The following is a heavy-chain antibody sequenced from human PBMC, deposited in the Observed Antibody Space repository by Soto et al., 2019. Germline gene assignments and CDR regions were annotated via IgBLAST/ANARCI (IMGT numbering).Heavy chain of an antibody. V-gene: IGHV3-74*01. D-gene: IGHD3-16*01. CDR2: INPDGRST. CDR3: TRGSYDGNYYYGMDV. Sequence: EVQVVESGGGLVQPGGSLRLSCAASGFTFRSYWMHWVRQAPGKGLVWVSRINPDGRSTSYADSVKGRFTISRDNAKNTLYLQMNRLRAEDTAVYYCTRGSYDGNYYYGMDVWGQGSTVTVSS. CDR1: GFTFRSYW. J-gene: IGHJ6*02.